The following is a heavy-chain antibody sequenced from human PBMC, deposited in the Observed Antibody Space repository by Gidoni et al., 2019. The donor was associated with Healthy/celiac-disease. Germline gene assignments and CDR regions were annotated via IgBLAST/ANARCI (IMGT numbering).Heavy chain of an antibody. CDR2: ISYDGSNK. D-gene: IGHD6-19*01. CDR3: ARAAVAGTHYFDY. CDR1: GFPFSSYA. V-gene: IGHV3-30-3*01. J-gene: IGHJ4*02. Sequence: QVQLVASGGGVVKPGSSLRLSCTASGFPFSSYAMHWVRQAPGKGLEWVAVISYDGSNKYYADSVKGRFTISRDNSKNTLYLQMNSLRAEDTAVYYCARAAVAGTHYFDYWGQGTLVTVSS.